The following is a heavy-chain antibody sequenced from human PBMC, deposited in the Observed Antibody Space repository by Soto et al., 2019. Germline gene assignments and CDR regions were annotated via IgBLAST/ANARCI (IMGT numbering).Heavy chain of an antibody. CDR2: VFYSGAT. J-gene: IGHJ4*02. V-gene: IGHV4-30-4*01. Sequence: LTCNVSGGPIKTGDYYWNWIRQPPGKGLEWIGYVFYSGATNYSPSLKSRAAISMDTSKNQFSLSLTSVTAAGTAVYYCARAGFSYGHLLFWGQGIRVTVSS. CDR3: ARAGFSYGHLLF. D-gene: IGHD3-10*01. CDR1: GGPIKTGDYY.